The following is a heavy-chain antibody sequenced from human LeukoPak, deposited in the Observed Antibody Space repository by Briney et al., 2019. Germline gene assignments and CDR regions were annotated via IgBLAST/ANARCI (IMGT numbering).Heavy chain of an antibody. Sequence: SVKVSCKASGGTFSSYAISWVRQAPGQGLEWMGGIIPIFGTANYAQKFQGRVTITADKSTSTAYMELSSLRSEDTAVYYCASSSPRPDYGDYPIDYWGQGTLVTVSS. CDR1: GGTFSSYA. CDR2: IIPIFGTA. D-gene: IGHD4-17*01. J-gene: IGHJ4*02. V-gene: IGHV1-69*06. CDR3: ASSSPRPDYGDYPIDY.